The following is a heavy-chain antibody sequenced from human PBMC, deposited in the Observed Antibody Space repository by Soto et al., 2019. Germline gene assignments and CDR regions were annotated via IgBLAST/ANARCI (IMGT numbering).Heavy chain of an antibody. D-gene: IGHD6-13*01. J-gene: IGHJ3*02. CDR3: ARQSIAAAGMAAFDI. Sequence: PSETLSLTCTVSGGSISSYYWSWIRQPPGKGLEWIGYIYYSGSTNYNPSLKSRVTISVDTSKNQFSLKLSSVTAADTAVYYCARQSIAAAGMAAFDIWGQGTMVTVSS. CDR1: GGSISSYY. CDR2: IYYSGST. V-gene: IGHV4-59*08.